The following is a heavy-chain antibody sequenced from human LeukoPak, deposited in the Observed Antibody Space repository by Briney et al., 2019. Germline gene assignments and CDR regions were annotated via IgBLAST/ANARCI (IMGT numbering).Heavy chain of an antibody. CDR1: GGSFSGYY. CDR2: INHSGST. V-gene: IGHV4-34*01. J-gene: IGHJ4*02. Sequence: ETLSLTCAVYGGSFSGYYWSWIRQPPGKGLEWIGEINHSGSTNYNPSLKSRVTISVDTSKNQFSLKLSSATAADTAVYYCAREVSGFDYWGQGTLVTVSS. D-gene: IGHD5/OR15-5a*01. CDR3: AREVSGFDY.